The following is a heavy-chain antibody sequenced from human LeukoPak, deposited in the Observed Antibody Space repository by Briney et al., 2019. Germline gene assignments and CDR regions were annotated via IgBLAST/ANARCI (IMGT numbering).Heavy chain of an antibody. J-gene: IGHJ3*02. V-gene: IGHV3-49*03. D-gene: IGHD3-16*01. CDR2: IRSKAYGGTT. CDR3: TRGVITLGGAPEHAFDI. Sequence: GGSLRLSCTASGFTFGDYAMSWFRQAPGKGLEWVGFIRSKAYGGTTEYPACVKGIFTISRDDSKSIAYLQMNSLKTEDTAVYYCTRGVITLGGAPEHAFDIWGKGTMVTVSS. CDR1: GFTFGDYA.